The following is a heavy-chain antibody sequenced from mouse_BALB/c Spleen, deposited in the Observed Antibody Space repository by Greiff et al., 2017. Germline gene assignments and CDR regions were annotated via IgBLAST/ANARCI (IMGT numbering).Heavy chain of an antibody. CDR3: ARGGGYDWFAY. Sequence: QVQLQQSGAELVRPGTSVKVSCKASGYAFTNYLIEWVKQRPGQGLEWIGVINPGSGGTNYNEKFKGKATLTADKSSSTAYMQLSSLTSDDSAVYFCARGGGYDWFAYWGQGTLVTVSA. V-gene: IGHV1-54*01. D-gene: IGHD2-2*01. CDR2: INPGSGGT. J-gene: IGHJ3*01. CDR1: GYAFTNYL.